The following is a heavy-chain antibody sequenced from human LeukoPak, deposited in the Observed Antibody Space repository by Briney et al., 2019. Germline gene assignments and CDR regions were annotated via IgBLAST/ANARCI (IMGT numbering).Heavy chain of an antibody. CDR2: IYTSGST. Sequence: PSETLSLTCTVSGGSISSYYWSWIRQPAGKGLEWIGRIYTSGSTNYNPSLKSRVTMSVDTSKNQFSLKLSSVTAADTAVYYCARGRRSGAAAAANWFDPWGQGTLVTVSS. V-gene: IGHV4-4*07. D-gene: IGHD6-13*01. J-gene: IGHJ5*02. CDR3: ARGRRSGAAAAANWFDP. CDR1: GGSISSYY.